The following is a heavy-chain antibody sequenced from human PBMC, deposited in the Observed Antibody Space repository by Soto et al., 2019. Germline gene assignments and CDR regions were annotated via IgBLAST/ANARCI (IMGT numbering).Heavy chain of an antibody. V-gene: IGHV1-69*01. D-gene: IGHD3-22*01. J-gene: IGHJ4*02. Sequence: QVQLVQSGAEVKKPGSSVKVSCKASGGTFSSYAISWVRQAPGQGLEWMGGIIPIFGTANYAQKFQGRVTITADESTSTAYMELSSLRSEDTAVYYCARARAAYYYDSSGYYSFDYWGQVTLVTVSS. CDR1: GGTFSSYA. CDR2: IIPIFGTA. CDR3: ARARAAYYYDSSGYYSFDY.